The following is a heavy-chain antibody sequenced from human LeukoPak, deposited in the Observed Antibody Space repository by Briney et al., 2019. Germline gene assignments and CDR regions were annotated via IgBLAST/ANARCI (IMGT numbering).Heavy chain of an antibody. D-gene: IGHD6-13*01. CDR3: ARDLTIVAAGTYGY. Sequence: ASVKVSCKTSGYTFTSYGVSWVRQAPGQGLEWMGWISTYNGNTNYAQNFQGRVTMTTDTSTSTDYMELRSLRSDDTAVYYCARDLTIVAAGTYGYWGQGTLVTVSS. CDR2: ISTYNGNT. J-gene: IGHJ4*02. CDR1: GYTFTSYG. V-gene: IGHV1-18*01.